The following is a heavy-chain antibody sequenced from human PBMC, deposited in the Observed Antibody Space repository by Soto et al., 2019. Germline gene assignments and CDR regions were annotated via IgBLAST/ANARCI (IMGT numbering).Heavy chain of an antibody. J-gene: IGHJ4*02. CDR1: GFTFSSYN. D-gene: IGHD3-16*01. CDR2: ISSSSSYI. Sequence: PGGSLRLSCAASGFTFSSYNMNWVRQAPGKGLEWVSYISSSSSYIYYADSVKGRFTISRDNAKNSLYLQMNSLRAEDTAVYYCARDRGGNFLHFDYWGQGTLVTVSS. CDR3: ARDRGGNFLHFDY. V-gene: IGHV3-21*05.